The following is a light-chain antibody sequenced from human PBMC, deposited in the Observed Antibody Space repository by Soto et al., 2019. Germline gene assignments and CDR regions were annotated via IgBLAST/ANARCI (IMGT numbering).Light chain of an antibody. CDR1: SSDVGDYDY. V-gene: IGLV2-8*01. J-gene: IGLJ2*01. CDR3: SSYAGSNNLG. Sequence: QSALTQPPSTSGSPGQSVTISCTGTSSDVGDYDYVSWYQQHPGKAPKLMIYEVTKRPSGVPDRFSGSKSGNTASLTVSGIQAEDAAESHGSSYAGSNNLGFGGGTKLTVL. CDR2: EVT.